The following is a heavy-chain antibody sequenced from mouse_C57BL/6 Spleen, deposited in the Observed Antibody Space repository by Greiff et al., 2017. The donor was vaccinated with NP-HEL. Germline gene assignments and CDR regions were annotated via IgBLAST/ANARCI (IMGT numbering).Heavy chain of an antibody. Sequence: QVQLQQSGPELVKPGASVKISCKASGYAFSSSWMNWVKQRPGKGLEWIGRIYPGDGDTNYNGKFKGKATLTADKSSSTAYMQLSSLTSEDSAVYFCARNPPYYGNHVYYFAYWGQGTTLTVSS. D-gene: IGHD2-10*01. CDR3: ARNPPYYGNHVYYFAY. CDR2: IYPGDGDT. CDR1: GYAFSSSW. V-gene: IGHV1-82*01. J-gene: IGHJ2*01.